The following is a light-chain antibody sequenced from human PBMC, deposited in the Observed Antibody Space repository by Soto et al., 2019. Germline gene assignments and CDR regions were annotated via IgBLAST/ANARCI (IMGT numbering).Light chain of an antibody. J-gene: IGKJ1*01. CDR3: QQYGGSAPWT. Sequence: EIVLTQPPGPLSVSPGDRVTLSCRASQTVNNNYLAWYQQKPGQAPRLLIYGASTPATGTPARFSGSGSGTHFTLTFSRLEPEDFAVYYCQQYGGSAPWTFGPGTKVEIK. V-gene: IGKV3-20*01. CDR1: QTVNNNY. CDR2: GAS.